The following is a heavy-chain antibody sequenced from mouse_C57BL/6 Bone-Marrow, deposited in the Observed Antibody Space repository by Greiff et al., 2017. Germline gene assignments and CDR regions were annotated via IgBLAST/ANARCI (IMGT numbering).Heavy chain of an antibody. V-gene: IGHV1-82*01. CDR1: GYAFSSSW. D-gene: IGHD3-2*02. CDR2: IYPGDGDT. J-gene: IGHJ3*01. CDR3: ASGQLRLLAY. Sequence: VQLQQSGPELVKPGASVKISCKASGYAFSSSWMNWVKQRPGKGLEWIGRIYPGDGDTNYNGKFKGKATLTADKSSSTAYMQLSSLTSEDSAVYFCASGQLRLLAYWGQGTLVTVSA.